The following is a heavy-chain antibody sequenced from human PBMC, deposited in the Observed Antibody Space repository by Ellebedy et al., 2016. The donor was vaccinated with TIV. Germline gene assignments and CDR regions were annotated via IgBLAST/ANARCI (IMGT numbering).Heavy chain of an antibody. Sequence: GESLKISCAAAGFTFSSYAMTWVRQAPGKGLEWVANIKQDGSEKYYVDSVKGRFTISRDNARNSLYLQMNSLRAEDTAVYYCARDNWNGLASDYWGQGTLVTVSS. J-gene: IGHJ4*02. D-gene: IGHD1-20*01. CDR2: IKQDGSEK. V-gene: IGHV3-7*01. CDR3: ARDNWNGLASDY. CDR1: GFTFSSYA.